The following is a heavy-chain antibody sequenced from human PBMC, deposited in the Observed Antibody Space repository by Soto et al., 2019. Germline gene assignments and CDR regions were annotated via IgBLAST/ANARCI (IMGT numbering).Heavy chain of an antibody. V-gene: IGHV4-59*01. Sequence: QVQLQESGPGLVKPSETLSLTCTVSGGSISSYYWSWIRQPPGKGLEWIGYIYYSGSTNYNPSLKGRVTXXVXTXXNQFPLKLSAVTAADTAVYYCARARMVRGVISFDYWGQGTLVTVSS. J-gene: IGHJ4*02. CDR1: GGSISSYY. CDR3: ARARMVRGVISFDY. D-gene: IGHD3-10*01. CDR2: IYYSGST.